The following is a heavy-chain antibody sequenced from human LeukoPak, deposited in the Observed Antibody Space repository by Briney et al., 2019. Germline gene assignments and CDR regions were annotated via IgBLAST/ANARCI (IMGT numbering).Heavy chain of an antibody. D-gene: IGHD3-10*01. J-gene: IGHJ4*02. CDR2: INHSGST. V-gene: IGHV4-34*01. Sequence: TSETLSLTCAVYGGSFSGYYWSWIRQPPGKGLEWIGEINHSGSTNYNPSLKSRVTISVDTSKNQFSLKLSSVTAADTAVYYCARGSLRITMVRGAFDYWGQGTLVTVSS. CDR1: GGSFSGYY. CDR3: ARGSLRITMVRGAFDY.